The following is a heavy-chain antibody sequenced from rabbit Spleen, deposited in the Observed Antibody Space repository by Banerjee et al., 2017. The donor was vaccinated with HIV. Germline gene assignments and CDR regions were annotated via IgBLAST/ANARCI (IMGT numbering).Heavy chain of an antibody. D-gene: IGHD6-1*01. CDR1: GFSFSFSNY. Sequence: QSLEESGGDLVKPGASLTLTCTASGFSFSFSNYLCWVRQPPGKGPEWIACIAAGVSGTTYYATWAKGRFTISKTSSTTVTLQMTSLTVADTATYFCARGEHFSVGFSAFAIYLDLWGPGTLVTVS. CDR3: ARGEHFSVGFSAFAIYLDL. CDR2: IAAGVSGTT. V-gene: IGHV1S40*01. J-gene: IGHJ4*01.